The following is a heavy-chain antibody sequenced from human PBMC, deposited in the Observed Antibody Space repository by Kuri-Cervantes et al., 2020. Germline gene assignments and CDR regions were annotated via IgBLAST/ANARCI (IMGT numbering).Heavy chain of an antibody. CDR2: ISYDGSNK. J-gene: IGHJ4*02. Sequence: GESLKISCAASGFTFSSYAMHWVRQAPGKGLEWVAVISYDGSNKYYADSVKGRFIISRDNSKNTLYLQMNSLRVDDTAVYYCARDLISAKGGGYGYYFDYWGQGTVVTVSS. V-gene: IGHV3-30*07. D-gene: IGHD5-18*01. CDR3: ARDLISAKGGGYGYYFDY. CDR1: GFTFSSYA.